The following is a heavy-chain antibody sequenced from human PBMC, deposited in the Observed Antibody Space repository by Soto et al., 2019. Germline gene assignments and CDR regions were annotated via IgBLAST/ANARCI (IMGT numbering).Heavy chain of an antibody. Sequence: QVQLVESGGGVVQPGRSRGPSGAAFGLPSSTLAMTGVRRPQGKGREGVAVISYDGSNKYYADSVKGRFTISRDNSKNTLYLQMNSLRAEDTAVYYCAKDASYSSGWYWLVQWGQGTLVTVSS. CDR2: ISYDGSNK. J-gene: IGHJ4*02. CDR3: AKDASYSSGWYWLVQ. D-gene: IGHD6-19*01. CDR1: GLPSSTLA. V-gene: IGHV3-30*18.